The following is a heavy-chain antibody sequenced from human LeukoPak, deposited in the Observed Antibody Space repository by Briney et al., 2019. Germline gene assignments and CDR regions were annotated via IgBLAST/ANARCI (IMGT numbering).Heavy chain of an antibody. CDR3: ARAGIAVAGTGYDY. V-gene: IGHV4-59*01. J-gene: IGHJ4*02. D-gene: IGHD6-19*01. Sequence: ASETLSLTCTVSGGSISNYYWSWIRQPPGKGLEWIGYIYYSGSTNYNPSLKSRVTISVDTSKNQFSLKLSSVTAADTAVYYCARAGIAVAGTGYDYWGQGTLVTVSS. CDR1: GGSISNYY. CDR2: IYYSGST.